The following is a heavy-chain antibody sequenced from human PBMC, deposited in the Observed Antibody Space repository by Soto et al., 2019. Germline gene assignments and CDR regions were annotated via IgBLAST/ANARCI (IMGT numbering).Heavy chain of an antibody. D-gene: IGHD3-22*01. CDR1: GYSFSRYW. Sequence: GESLKISCKGSGYSFSRYWIAWVRQTPGKGLEWMGLIYPGDSDTRYSPSFQGQVTISADKSITTAYLQLSSLKASVTAIYYCARDTFSGHSSGPHYWGQGTLVTVSS. CDR2: IYPGDSDT. V-gene: IGHV5-51*01. CDR3: ARDTFSGHSSGPHY. J-gene: IGHJ4*02.